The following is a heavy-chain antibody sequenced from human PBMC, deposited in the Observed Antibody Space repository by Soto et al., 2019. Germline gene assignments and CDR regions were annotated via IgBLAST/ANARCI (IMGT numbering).Heavy chain of an antibody. J-gene: IGHJ4*01. V-gene: IGHV3-48*02. CDR1: GVMFDSYA. CDR3: TKSVDSAGWVVDF. CDR2: IRPGGDRI. Sequence: EVQLVESGGGLGQPGGSLRLSCVASGVMFDSYAMNWVRQAPGKGLEWVSYIRPGGDRIYYAESLTGRITISRDNARNSLSMQMNILSEEDKAVYYCTKSVDSAGWVVDFWVNGPLVNVSS. D-gene: IGHD6-19*01.